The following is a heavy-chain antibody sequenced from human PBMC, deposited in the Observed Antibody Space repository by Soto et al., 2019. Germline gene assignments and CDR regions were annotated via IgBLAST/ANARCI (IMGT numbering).Heavy chain of an antibody. CDR1: GFTVSSNY. Sequence: GGSLRLSCAASGFTVSSNYMSWVRQAPGKGLEWVSVIYSGGSTYYADSVKGRFTISRDNSKNTLYLQMNSLRAEDTAVYYCARGPDYYGSGSYYFDPWGQGTLVTVSS. V-gene: IGHV3-66*01. CDR3: ARGPDYYGSGSYYFDP. CDR2: IYSGGST. J-gene: IGHJ4*02. D-gene: IGHD3-10*01.